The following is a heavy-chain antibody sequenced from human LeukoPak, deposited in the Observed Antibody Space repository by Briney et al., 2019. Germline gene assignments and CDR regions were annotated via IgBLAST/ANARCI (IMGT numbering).Heavy chain of an antibody. Sequence: PSETLSLTCTVSGGSISSYYWSWIRQPPGKGLERIGYIYYSGSTNYNPSLKSRVAISVDTSKNQFSLKLSSVTAADTAVYYCARVIDTAMVTGDDYYFDYWGQGTLVTVSS. V-gene: IGHV4-59*01. J-gene: IGHJ4*02. CDR2: IYYSGST. CDR3: ARVIDTAMVTGDDYYFDY. D-gene: IGHD5-18*01. CDR1: GGSISSYY.